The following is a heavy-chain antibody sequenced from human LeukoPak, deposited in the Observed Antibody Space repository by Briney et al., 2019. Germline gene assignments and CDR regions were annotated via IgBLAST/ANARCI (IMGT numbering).Heavy chain of an antibody. CDR1: GFTFSSYG. V-gene: IGHV3-30*02. CDR3: ARDRDSSGFYFDY. CDR2: IRSDGSDK. Sequence: GGSLRLSCAASGFTFSSYGMHWVRQAPGKGLEWVAFIRSDGSDKYYTDSVKGRFTISRDNSKNTVYLQMNSLRAEDTAVYYCARDRDSSGFYFDYWGQGTLVTVSS. D-gene: IGHD3-22*01. J-gene: IGHJ4*02.